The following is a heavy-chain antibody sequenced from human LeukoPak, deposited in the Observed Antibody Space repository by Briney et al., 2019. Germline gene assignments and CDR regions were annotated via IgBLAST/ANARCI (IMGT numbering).Heavy chain of an antibody. CDR3: AREWWRRRDGYKTFDY. CDR2: MNPNSGNT. V-gene: IGHV1-8*01. Sequence: ASVKVSCKASGYTFTSNDINWVRQATGQGLEWMGWMNPNSGNTGYAQKFQGRVTMTTDTSTSTAYMELRSLRSDDTAVYYCAREWWRRRDGYKTFDYWGQGTLVTVSS. J-gene: IGHJ4*02. CDR1: GYTFTSND. D-gene: IGHD5-24*01.